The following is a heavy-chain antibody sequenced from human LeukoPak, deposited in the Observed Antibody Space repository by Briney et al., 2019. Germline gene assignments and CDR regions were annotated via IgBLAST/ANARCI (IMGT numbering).Heavy chain of an antibody. D-gene: IGHD4-17*01. J-gene: IGHJ4*02. Sequence: KAGGSLRLSCAASGFTFSNAWMSWVCQAPGKGLEWVGRIKSKTDGGTTDYAAPVKGRFTISRDDSKNTLYLQMNSLKTEDTAVYYCTTDYGDYGFDYWGQGTLVTVSS. CDR1: GFTFSNAW. V-gene: IGHV3-15*01. CDR2: IKSKTDGGTT. CDR3: TTDYGDYGFDY.